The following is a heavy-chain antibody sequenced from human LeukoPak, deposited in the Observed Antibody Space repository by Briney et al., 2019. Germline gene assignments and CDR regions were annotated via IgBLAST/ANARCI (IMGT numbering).Heavy chain of an antibody. J-gene: IGHJ3*02. CDR3: ARAPYYDFWSGYSDAFDI. V-gene: IGHV4-59*12. D-gene: IGHD3-3*01. CDR1: GGSIRSYY. CDR2: IYYSGST. Sequence: SETLSLTCTVSGGSIRSYYWSWIRQPPGKGLEWIGYIYYSGSTNYNPSLKSRVTISLDTSKNQFSLKLSSVTAADTAVYYCARAPYYDFWSGYSDAFDIWGQGTMVTVSS.